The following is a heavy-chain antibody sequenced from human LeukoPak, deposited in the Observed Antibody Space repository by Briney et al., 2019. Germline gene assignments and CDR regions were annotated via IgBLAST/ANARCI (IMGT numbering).Heavy chain of an antibody. D-gene: IGHD5-12*01. CDR1: GGSISSYY. J-gene: IGHJ4*02. V-gene: IGHV4-59*01. CDR3: ARGYNFIYYFDY. Sequence: SETLSLTCTVSGGSISSYYWSWIRQPPGKALEWIGYVYYTGSTNYNPSLKSRVTISVDTSKNQFSLKLSSVTAADTAIYYCARGYNFIYYFDYWGQGSLVTVSS. CDR2: VYYTGST.